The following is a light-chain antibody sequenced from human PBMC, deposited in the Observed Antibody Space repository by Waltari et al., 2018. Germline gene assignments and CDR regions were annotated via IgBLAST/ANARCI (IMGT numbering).Light chain of an antibody. CDR1: QSLLHSDGKTY. V-gene: IGKV2-29*03. Sequence: DIVMTQIPLSLSVTPGQPASISCKSSQSLLHSDGKTYLYWYLQKPGQSPQVLIDEVSSRFSGVRDRFRGSGSGTDFTLKISRVEAEDVGVYYCMQGIHLPYTVGQGTKLEIK. CDR3: MQGIHLPYT. CDR2: EVS. J-gene: IGKJ2*01.